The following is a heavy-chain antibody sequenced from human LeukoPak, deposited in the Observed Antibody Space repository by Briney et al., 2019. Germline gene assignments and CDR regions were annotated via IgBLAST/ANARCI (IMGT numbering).Heavy chain of an antibody. CDR3: AAYDSSGYYYFDC. J-gene: IGHJ4*02. D-gene: IGHD3-22*01. CDR1: GGSITSYY. Sequence: DPSETLSLTCTVSGGSITSYYWSWIRQPAGKGLEWIGRIYASGSTNYNPSLKSRVTLSVDTSKNQFSLKLSSVTAADTAVYYCAAYDSSGYYYFDCWGQGTLVTVSS. CDR2: IYASGST. V-gene: IGHV4-4*07.